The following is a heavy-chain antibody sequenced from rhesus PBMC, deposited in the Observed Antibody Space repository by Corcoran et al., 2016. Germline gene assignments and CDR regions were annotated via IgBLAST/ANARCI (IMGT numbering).Heavy chain of an antibody. V-gene: IGHV1-138*01. CDR1: GYTFPDYY. CDR2: TNPKTGGT. CDR3: VAGTKNRFDV. D-gene: IGHD1-14*01. Sequence: QVQLVQSGAEVKKPGSSVKVSCKASGYTFPDYYMHWVRKAPGQGLEWRGETNPKTGGTNYAQKFQGRVTMTRDTSTSTAYMELSSLRSEDTAVYYCVAGTKNRFDVWGPGVLVTVSS. J-gene: IGHJ5-1*01.